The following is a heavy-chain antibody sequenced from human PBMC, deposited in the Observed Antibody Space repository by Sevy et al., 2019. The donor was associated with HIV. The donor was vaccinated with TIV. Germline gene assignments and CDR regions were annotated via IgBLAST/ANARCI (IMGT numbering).Heavy chain of an antibody. D-gene: IGHD3-3*01. CDR3: ARDSVTVSGIVLYALDI. V-gene: IGHV3-74*01. Sequence: LSLTCGASGFTFGSYWMHWVRQVPGKGLEWVSRISDDGRSTTYADSVRGRFTISRDNAKNTLYLQMNGLRADDTAVYYCARDSVTVSGIVLYALDIWGQRTMVTVSS. CDR2: ISDDGRST. CDR1: GFTFGSYW. J-gene: IGHJ3*02.